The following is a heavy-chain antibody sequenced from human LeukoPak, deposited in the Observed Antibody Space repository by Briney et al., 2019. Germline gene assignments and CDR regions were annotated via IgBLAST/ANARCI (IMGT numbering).Heavy chain of an antibody. J-gene: IGHJ4*02. CDR1: GYTLTGYY. CDR3: ASYPRYSSSPPFDY. D-gene: IGHD6-6*01. V-gene: IGHV1-2*02. Sequence: SVTVSCKASGYTLTGYYMHGVRQAPRQGVDWMGWINPYTGGTTYPQPSQARVTMTRDTTISTAYRELSRLTSDDTAVYYCASYPRYSSSPPFDYWRQGTLVTVSS. CDR2: INPYTGGT.